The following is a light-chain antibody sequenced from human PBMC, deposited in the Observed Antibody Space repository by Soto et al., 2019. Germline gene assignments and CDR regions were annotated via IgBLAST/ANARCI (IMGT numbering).Light chain of an antibody. CDR2: EVS. Sequence: QSALTQPASVSGSPGQSITISCTGTSSDVGGYNYVSWYQQHPGKAPKLMIYEVSNRPSGVSNRFSGSKSGNTASLTISGLQAEDEADYYCSSYTSSSFYAFGTRTKVTVL. CDR1: SSDVGGYNY. CDR3: SSYTSSSFYA. V-gene: IGLV2-14*01. J-gene: IGLJ1*01.